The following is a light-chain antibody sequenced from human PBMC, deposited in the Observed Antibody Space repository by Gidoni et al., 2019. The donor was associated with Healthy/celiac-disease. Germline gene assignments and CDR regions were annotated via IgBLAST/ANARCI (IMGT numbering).Light chain of an antibody. CDR1: QSVSSSY. V-gene: IGKV3-20*01. J-gene: IGKJ1*01. Sequence: EIVLTQSPGTLSLSPWERATLARRASQSVSSSYLAWYQQKPGQAPRLLIYGASSRATGIPDRFSGSGSGTDFTLTISRLEPEDFAVYYCQQYGSSPATFGQGTKVEIK. CDR2: GAS. CDR3: QQYGSSPAT.